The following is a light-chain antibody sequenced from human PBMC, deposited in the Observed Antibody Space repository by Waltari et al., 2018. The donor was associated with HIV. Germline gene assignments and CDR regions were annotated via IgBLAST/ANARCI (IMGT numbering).Light chain of an antibody. CDR3: QAWDSSAVV. J-gene: IGLJ2*01. CDR1: KLGDNY. CDR2: HDI. V-gene: IGLV3-1*01. Sequence: SYELTQPPSVSVSPGQTASITCSGDKLGDNYACWYQQKPGQSPVLVSYHDIQRPSGIPERFSGSNSWNTATLTISGTQAMDEADYYCQAWDSSAVVFGGGTKLTVL.